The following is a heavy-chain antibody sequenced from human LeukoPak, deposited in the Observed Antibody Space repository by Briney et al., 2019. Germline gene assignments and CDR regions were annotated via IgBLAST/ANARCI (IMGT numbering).Heavy chain of an antibody. CDR3: VPTPEAHTSNWSV. V-gene: IGHV1-2*02. D-gene: IGHD6-13*01. Sequence: GASVRVSCKASGYTFVDDYMHWVRQAPGQGLEWMGWINPDSGFTVYAQKFQGRVTLTRDTSISTAYLELSRLRSDDTAMYYCVPTPEAHTSNWSVWGPGTLVTVSS. CDR1: GYTFVDDY. J-gene: IGHJ4*02. CDR2: INPDSGFT.